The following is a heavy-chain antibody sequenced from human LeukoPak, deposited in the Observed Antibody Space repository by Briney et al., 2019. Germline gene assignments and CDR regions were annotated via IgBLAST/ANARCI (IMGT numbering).Heavy chain of an antibody. CDR2: IYYSGST. Sequence: SETLSLTCTVSGGSISSYYWSWIRQPPGKGLEWIGYIYYSGSTNYNPSLKSRVAMSVDTSKNQFSLKLSSVTAADTAVYYCASVEMATSSYYYGMDVWGQGTTVTVSS. V-gene: IGHV4-59*01. CDR3: ASVEMATSSYYYGMDV. J-gene: IGHJ6*02. CDR1: GGSISSYY. D-gene: IGHD5-24*01.